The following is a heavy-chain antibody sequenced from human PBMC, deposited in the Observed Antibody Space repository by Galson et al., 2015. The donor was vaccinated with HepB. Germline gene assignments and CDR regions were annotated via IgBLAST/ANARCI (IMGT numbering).Heavy chain of an antibody. CDR3: ARGYRWYGSRSNGAFDY. CDR2: INHSGST. D-gene: IGHD3-10*01. V-gene: IGHV4-34*01. Sequence: ETLSLTCAVYGGSFSGYYWSWIRPPPGKGLEWIGEINHSGSTNYNPSLKSRVTISVDTSKNQFSLKLSSVTAADTAVYYCARGYRWYGSRSNGAFDYWGQGTLVTVSS. CDR1: GGSFSGYY. J-gene: IGHJ4*02.